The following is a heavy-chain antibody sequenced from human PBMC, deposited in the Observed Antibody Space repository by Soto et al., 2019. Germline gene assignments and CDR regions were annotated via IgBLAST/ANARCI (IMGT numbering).Heavy chain of an antibody. CDR3: ARHANLRMY. CDR2: IYYGGTT. J-gene: IGHJ4*02. D-gene: IGHD1-1*01. Sequence: QLQLQESGPILVKPSETLSLSCTVSGGSVSSSSYFWGWIRQPPGKGLEWIGSIYYGGTTYYNPSLKSRVTISTDTSKNQFSLNLTSVTASDTAVYYCARHANLRMYWGQGTPVTVSS. V-gene: IGHV4-39*01. CDR1: GGSVSSSSYF.